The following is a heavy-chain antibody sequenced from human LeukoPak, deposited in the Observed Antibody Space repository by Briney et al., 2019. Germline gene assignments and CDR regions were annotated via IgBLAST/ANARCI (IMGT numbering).Heavy chain of an antibody. D-gene: IGHD3-10*01. CDR2: INPNSGGT. CDR1: GYTFTGYY. CDR3: ARDGPLLWFGEETSHYYYYYIDV. V-gene: IGHV1-2*02. J-gene: IGHJ6*03. Sequence: GASVKVSCKASGYTFTGYYMHWVRQAAGQGLEWMGWINPNSGGTNYAQKFQGRVTMTRDTSISTAYMELSRLRSDDTAVYYCARDGPLLWFGEETSHYYYYYIDVWGKGTTVTISS.